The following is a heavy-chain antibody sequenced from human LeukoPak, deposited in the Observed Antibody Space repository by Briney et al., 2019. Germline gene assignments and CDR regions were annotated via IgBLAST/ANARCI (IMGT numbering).Heavy chain of an antibody. V-gene: IGHV4-59*01. CDR3: ARSVVVIPSYWYFDL. Sequence: SETLSLTCTVSGGSISSYYWSWIRQPPGKGLEWIGYIYYSGSTNYNPSLKSRVTISVDTSKNQFSLKLSSVTAADTAVYYCARSVVVIPSYWYFDLWGRGTLVTVSS. D-gene: IGHD3-22*01. J-gene: IGHJ2*01. CDR1: GGSISSYY. CDR2: IYYSGST.